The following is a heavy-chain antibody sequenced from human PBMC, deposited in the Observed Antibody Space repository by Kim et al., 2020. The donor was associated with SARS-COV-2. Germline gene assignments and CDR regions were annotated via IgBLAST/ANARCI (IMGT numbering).Heavy chain of an antibody. D-gene: IGHD6-19*01. CDR3: ARHQRYSSVWYV. J-gene: IGHJ2*01. Sequence: SETLSLTFTVSGGSLSSSSYYWGWIRQPPGKGLEWIGTAYYIGNTYYNPSLKSRVTISVDTSKNQFSLKLGSVTAADTAVYYCARHQRYSSVWYV. CDR1: GGSLSSSSYY. V-gene: IGHV4-39*01. CDR2: AYYIGNT.